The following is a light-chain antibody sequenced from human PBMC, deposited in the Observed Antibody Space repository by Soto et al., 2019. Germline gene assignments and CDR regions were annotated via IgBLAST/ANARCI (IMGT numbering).Light chain of an antibody. V-gene: IGKV3-20*01. Sequence: EIVLTQSPGTLSLSPGERATLSCRASQSVASAYLAWYQHKPGQAPRLLIYGSSSRAVGVPDRISGIRSGTDFTHTISRLEPEDFAVYYCQQYANSRWTFGQGNKVEAK. CDR2: GSS. CDR1: QSVASAY. CDR3: QQYANSRWT. J-gene: IGKJ1*01.